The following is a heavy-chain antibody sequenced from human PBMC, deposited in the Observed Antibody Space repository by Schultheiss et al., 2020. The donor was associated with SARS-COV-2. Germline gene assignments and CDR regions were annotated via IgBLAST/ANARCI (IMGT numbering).Heavy chain of an antibody. CDR3: ARFDYNWNRRIWYFDY. CDR1: GGSISSPDSH. D-gene: IGHD1-20*01. J-gene: IGHJ4*02. V-gene: IGHV4-30-4*01. CDR2: IYYSGST. Sequence: SQTLSLTCSVSGGSISSPDSHWSWIRQPPGEGLEWIGYIYYSGSTYYNPSLKSRVTISVDTSKNQFSLKLSSVTAADTAVYYCARFDYNWNRRIWYFDYWGQGTLVTVSS.